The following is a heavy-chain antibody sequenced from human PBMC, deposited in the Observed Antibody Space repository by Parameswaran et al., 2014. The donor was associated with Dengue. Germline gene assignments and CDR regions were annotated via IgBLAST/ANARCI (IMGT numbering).Heavy chain of an antibody. CDR3: AKATPRYYDYVYGMDV. J-gene: IGHJ6*02. V-gene: IGHV3-30*18. D-gene: IGHD3-16*01. CDR2: ISYDGSNK. Sequence: MPGVRQAPGKGLEWVAVISYDGSNKYYADSVKGRFTISRDNSKNTLYLQMNSLRAEDTAVYYCAKATPRYYDYVYGMDVWGQGTTVTVSS.